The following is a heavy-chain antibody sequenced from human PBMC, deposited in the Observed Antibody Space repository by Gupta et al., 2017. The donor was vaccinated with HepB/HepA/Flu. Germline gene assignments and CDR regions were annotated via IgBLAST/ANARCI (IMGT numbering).Heavy chain of an antibody. CDR2: IIPIFGTA. V-gene: IGHV1-69*06. D-gene: IGHD2-2*01. CDR1: GGTFSSYA. CDR3: ARGDRYCSSTSCYLFSFDY. Sequence: QVQLVQSGAEVKKPGSSVKVSCKASGGTFSSYAISWVRQAPGQGLEWMGGIIPIFGTANYAQKFQGRVTITADKSTSTAYMELSSLRSEDTAVYHCARGDRYCSSTSCYLFSFDYWGQGTLVTVSS. J-gene: IGHJ4*02.